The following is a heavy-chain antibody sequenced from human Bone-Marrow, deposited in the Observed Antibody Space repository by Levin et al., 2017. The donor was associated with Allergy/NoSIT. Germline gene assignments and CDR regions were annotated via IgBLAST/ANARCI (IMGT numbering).Heavy chain of an antibody. V-gene: IGHV3-15*07. CDR2: IKSKTDGGTT. CDR1: GFTFSNAW. Sequence: SCAASGFTFSNAWMNWVRQAPGKGLEWVGRIKSKTDGGTTDYAAPVKGRFTISRDDSKNTLYLQMNSLKTEDTAVYYCTTLEPGIAAAGKGADGWGQGTTVTVSS. CDR3: TTLEPGIAAAGKGADG. J-gene: IGHJ6*02. D-gene: IGHD6-13*01.